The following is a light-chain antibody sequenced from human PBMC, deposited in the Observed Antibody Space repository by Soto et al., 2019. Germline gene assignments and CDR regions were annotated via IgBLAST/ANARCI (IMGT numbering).Light chain of an antibody. CDR1: QSVSSSY. V-gene: IGKV3-20*01. J-gene: IGKJ1*01. Sequence: EIVLTQSPGTLSLSPGERATLSCRASQSVSSSYLAWYQQKPGQAPRLLIYGASSRTTGIPDRFSGSGSGTGFTLTISRLEPEDYAVYYCQQYGSSPPWTFGQGTKVEMK. CDR2: GAS. CDR3: QQYGSSPPWT.